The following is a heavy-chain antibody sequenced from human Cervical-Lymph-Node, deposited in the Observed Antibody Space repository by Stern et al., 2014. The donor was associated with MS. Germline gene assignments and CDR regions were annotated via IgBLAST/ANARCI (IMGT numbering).Heavy chain of an antibody. CDR2: IDWDDHK. Sequence: QVTLKESGPALVKPTQTLTLTCTFSGFSLSTSAMRVSWIRQPPGKALEWLARIDWDDHKFYSTSLRTRLTISKDTSTNQVVLTMTNMDPMDTATYYCARGKTTVDFDYWGQGALVTVSS. J-gene: IGHJ4*02. CDR1: GFSLSTSAMR. V-gene: IGHV2-70*04. D-gene: IGHD4-11*01. CDR3: ARGKTTVDFDY.